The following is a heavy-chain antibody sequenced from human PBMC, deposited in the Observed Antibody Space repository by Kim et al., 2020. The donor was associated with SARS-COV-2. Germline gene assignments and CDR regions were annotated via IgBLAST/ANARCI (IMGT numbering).Heavy chain of an antibody. V-gene: IGHV4-39*07. Sequence: SETLSLTCSVSGGSISSNNYYWGWIRQPPGKGLEWIGSVHYSGSTNYNPSLKSRVTMSVDMSKNQFSLRLTSLTAADTAVYYCARGAGAQYINKWENWYFDLWGRGTLVTVSS. CDR3: ARGAGAQYINKWENWYFDL. CDR1: GGSISSNNYY. J-gene: IGHJ2*01. D-gene: IGHD1-26*01. CDR2: VHYSGST.